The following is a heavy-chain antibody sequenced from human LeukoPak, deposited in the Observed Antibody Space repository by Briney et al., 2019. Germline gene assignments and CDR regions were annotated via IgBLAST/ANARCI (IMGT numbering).Heavy chain of an antibody. CDR1: GFIFSHNY. D-gene: IGHD2-2*01. J-gene: IGHJ3*02. CDR3: AKAWVVAAAPADAFDI. V-gene: IGHV3-53*05. Sequence: GGSLRLSCAASGFIFSHNYMTWVRQAPGKGLEWVSVIYIDGTTYYADSVKGLFTISRDNSKNTLYLQMNSLRAEDTAVYYCAKAWVVAAAPADAFDIWGQGTMVTVSS. CDR2: IYIDGTT.